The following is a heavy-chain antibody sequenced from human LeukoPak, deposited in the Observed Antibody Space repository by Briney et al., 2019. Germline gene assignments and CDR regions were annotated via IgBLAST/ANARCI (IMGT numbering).Heavy chain of an antibody. CDR1: GFTFSSFE. CDR3: ARVWGSGNYYFDY. CDR2: ISSSGSTI. V-gene: IGHV3-48*03. J-gene: IGHJ4*02. D-gene: IGHD3-10*01. Sequence: PGESLRLSCAASGFTFSSFEMNWVRQAPGKGLEWVSYISSSGSTIYYADSAKGRFTISRDNAKNSLYLQMNSLRAEDTAVYYCARVWGSGNYYFDYWGQGTLVTVSS.